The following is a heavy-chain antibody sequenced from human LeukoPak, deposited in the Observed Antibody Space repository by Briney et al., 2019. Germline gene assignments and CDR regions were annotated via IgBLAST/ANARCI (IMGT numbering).Heavy chain of an antibody. J-gene: IGHJ6*02. Sequence: SQTLSLTCTVSGGSISSGGYYWSWIRQPPGKGLEWIGYIYHSGSTYYNPSLKSRVTISVDTSKNHFSLNLTSVTAADTAVYYCASQNYYYGMDVWGQGTTVTVSS. CDR2: IYHSGST. CDR1: GGSISSGGYY. CDR3: ASQNYYYGMDV. V-gene: IGHV4-30-2*01.